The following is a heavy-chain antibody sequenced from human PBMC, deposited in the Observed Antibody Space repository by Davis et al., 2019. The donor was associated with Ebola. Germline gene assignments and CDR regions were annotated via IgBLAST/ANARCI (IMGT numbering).Heavy chain of an antibody. V-gene: IGHV4-39*01. CDR2: IYYTGST. Sequence: ESLKISCTVSGASISSENYFWAWIRQPPGKGLEWIGSIYYTGSTYYSPSLKSRVTISVDTSRNQISLKLSSVTATDTAVYYCAVVAGRSDFDYWGQGNLVTVSS. CDR3: AVVAGRSDFDY. CDR1: GASISSENYF. J-gene: IGHJ4*02. D-gene: IGHD6-19*01.